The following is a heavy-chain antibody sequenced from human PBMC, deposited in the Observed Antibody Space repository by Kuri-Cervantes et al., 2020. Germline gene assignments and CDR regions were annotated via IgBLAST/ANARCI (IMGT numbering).Heavy chain of an antibody. D-gene: IGHD4-17*01. V-gene: IGHV3-23*01. CDR1: GFTFNNYA. Sequence: GESLKISCAASGFTFNNYAMQWVRQRTGEGLEWVSTVTGSGDRTFYADSVKGRFSISRDNSKNMLYVQMDSLRGDDTAVYYCAKGGLRYFDLWGRGTLVTVSS. CDR2: VTGSGDRT. CDR3: AKGGLRYFDL. J-gene: IGHJ2*01.